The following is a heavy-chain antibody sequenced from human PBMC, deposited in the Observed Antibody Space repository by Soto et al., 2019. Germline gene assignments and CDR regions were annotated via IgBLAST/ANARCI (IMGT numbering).Heavy chain of an antibody. D-gene: IGHD6-6*01. Sequence: EVQLVESGGGLVKPGRSLRLSCTASGFTFGDYAMSWFRQAPGKGLEWVGFIRSKAYGGTTEYAASVKGRFTISRDDSKSIAYLQMNSLKTEDTAVYYCTRDLGLEYSRARVWAWFDPWGQGTLVTVSS. CDR1: GFTFGDYA. J-gene: IGHJ5*02. CDR2: IRSKAYGGTT. V-gene: IGHV3-49*05. CDR3: TRDLGLEYSRARVWAWFDP.